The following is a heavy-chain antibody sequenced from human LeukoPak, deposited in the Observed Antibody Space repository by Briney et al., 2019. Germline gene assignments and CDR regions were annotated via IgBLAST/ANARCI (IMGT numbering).Heavy chain of an antibody. CDR1: GGSISSSSYY. CDR3: ARHASGSVVVVAANFDY. D-gene: IGHD2-15*01. CDR2: IYYSGST. J-gene: IGHJ4*02. V-gene: IGHV4-39*01. Sequence: SSETLSLTCTVSGGSISSSSYYWGWIRQPPGKGLEWIGSIYYSGSTYYNPSPKSRVAISVDTSKNQFSLKLSSVTAADTAVYYCARHASGSVVVVAANFDYWGQGTLVTVSS.